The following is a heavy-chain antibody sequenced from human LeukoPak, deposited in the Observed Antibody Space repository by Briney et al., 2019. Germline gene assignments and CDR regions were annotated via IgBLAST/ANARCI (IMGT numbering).Heavy chain of an antibody. CDR2: ISTHKGNT. D-gene: IGHD2-21*02. CDR1: GYTFSSYE. J-gene: IGHJ3*02. CDR3: ARVRSASAGTASAFDI. V-gene: IGHV1-18*01. Sequence: ASVKVFCKASGYTFSSYEINWVRQAPGQGLEWMGGISTHKGNTNYAQKFQGRVTMTTATSTSTAYMELRSLRSDDTAVYYCARVRSASAGTASAFDIWGQGTMVTVSS.